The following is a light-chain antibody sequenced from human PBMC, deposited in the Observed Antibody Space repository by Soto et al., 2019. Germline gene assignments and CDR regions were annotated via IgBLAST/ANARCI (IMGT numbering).Light chain of an antibody. CDR3: QQRSHWVYT. CDR1: QSASGS. Sequence: EIVLTQSPATLSLSPGERATLSCRASQSASGSLAWYQQKPGQAPRLLIYDASNRATGIPARFSGSGSGTDFALPISSLEPEDFALYYCQQRSHWVYTVGQGTKLEIK. V-gene: IGKV3-11*01. CDR2: DAS. J-gene: IGKJ2*01.